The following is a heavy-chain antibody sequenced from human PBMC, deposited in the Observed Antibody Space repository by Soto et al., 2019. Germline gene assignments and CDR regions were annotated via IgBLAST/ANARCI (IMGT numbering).Heavy chain of an antibody. V-gene: IGHV4-59*01. CDR3: ARASLGYCSSTSCYVYYYYMDV. CDR2: IYYSGST. CDR1: GGSISSYY. Sequence: SETLSLTCTVSGGSISSYYWSWIRQPPGKGLEWIGYIYYSGSTDYNPSLKSRVTISVDRSKNQFSLKLSSVTAADTAVYLCARASLGYCSSTSCYVYYYYMDVWGKGTTVTVSS. D-gene: IGHD2-2*01. J-gene: IGHJ6*03.